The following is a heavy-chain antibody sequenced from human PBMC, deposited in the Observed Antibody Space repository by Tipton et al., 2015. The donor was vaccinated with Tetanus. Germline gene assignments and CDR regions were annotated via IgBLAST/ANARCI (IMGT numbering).Heavy chain of an antibody. D-gene: IGHD6-19*01. CDR1: GYTFTGYY. CDR3: ARGGRGSGWPLDAFDI. Sequence: QVQLVQSGAEVKKPGASVKVPCKASGYTFTGYYMHWVRQAPGQGLEWMGWINPNSGGTNYAQKFQGWVTMTRDTSISTAYMELSRLRSDDTAVYYCARGGRGSGWPLDAFDIWGQGTMVTVSS. V-gene: IGHV1-2*04. J-gene: IGHJ3*02. CDR2: INPNSGGT.